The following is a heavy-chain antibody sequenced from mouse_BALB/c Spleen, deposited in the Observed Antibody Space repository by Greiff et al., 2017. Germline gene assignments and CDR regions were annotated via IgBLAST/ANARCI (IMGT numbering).Heavy chain of an antibody. V-gene: IGHV3-6*02. Sequence: VQLKESGPGLVKPSQSLSLTCSVTGYSITSGYYWNWIRQFPGNKLEWMGYISYDGSNNYNPSLKNRISITRDTSKNQFFLKLNSVTTEDTATYYCASRYGDYWGQGTTLTVSS. CDR2: ISYDGSN. CDR1: GYSITSGYY. D-gene: IGHD2-14*01. CDR3: ASRYGDY. J-gene: IGHJ2*01.